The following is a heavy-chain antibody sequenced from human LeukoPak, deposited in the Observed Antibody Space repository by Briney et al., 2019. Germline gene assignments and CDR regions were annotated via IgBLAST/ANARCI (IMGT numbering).Heavy chain of an antibody. Sequence: GASVKVSCKASGGTFSSYAISWVRQAPGQGLEWMGGIIPIFGTANYAQKFQGRVTITADKSTSTAYMELSSLRSEDTAVYYCACVVPAATDYYYYMDVWGKGTTVTVSS. D-gene: IGHD2-2*01. CDR1: GGTFSSYA. V-gene: IGHV1-69*06. CDR3: ACVVPAATDYYYYMDV. J-gene: IGHJ6*03. CDR2: IIPIFGTA.